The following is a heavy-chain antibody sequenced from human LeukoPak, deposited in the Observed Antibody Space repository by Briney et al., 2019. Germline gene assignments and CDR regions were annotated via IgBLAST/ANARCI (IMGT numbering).Heavy chain of an antibody. Sequence: GASVKVSCKASGYTFTGYYMHWVRQAPGQGLEWMGWINPNSGGTNYAQKFQGRVTMTRDTSISTAYMELSRLRSDDTAVYYCARFPISEYSSSSMVIDYWGQGTLVTVSS. CDR1: GYTFTGYY. J-gene: IGHJ4*02. V-gene: IGHV1-2*02. D-gene: IGHD6-6*01. CDR3: ARFPISEYSSSSMVIDY. CDR2: INPNSGGT.